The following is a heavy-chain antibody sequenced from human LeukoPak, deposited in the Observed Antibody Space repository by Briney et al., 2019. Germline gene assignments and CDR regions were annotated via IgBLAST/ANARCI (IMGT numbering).Heavy chain of an antibody. CDR1: GYTFTSYA. J-gene: IGHJ5*02. V-gene: IGHV7-4-1*02. CDR2: INTDTGNP. Sequence: ASVKVSCKASGYTFTSYAMNWVRQARGQGLEWMGSINTDTGNPTYAQGFTGRVVFSLDTSVSTAYLQISSLKAEDTAVYYCARVGSYGSGTWFDPWGQGTLVTVSS. D-gene: IGHD3-10*01. CDR3: ARVGSYGSGTWFDP.